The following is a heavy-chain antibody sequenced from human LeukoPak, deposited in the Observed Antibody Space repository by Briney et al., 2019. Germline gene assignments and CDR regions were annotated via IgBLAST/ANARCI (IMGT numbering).Heavy chain of an antibody. D-gene: IGHD6-19*01. CDR3: AREGAVAGTRYFDY. Sequence: SVKVSCKASGGTFSSYAISWVRQAPGQGLEWMGGVIPIFGTANYAQKFQGRVTITADESASTAYMELSSLRSEDTAVYYCAREGAVAGTRYFDYWGQGTLVTVSS. V-gene: IGHV1-69*01. CDR2: VIPIFGTA. CDR1: GGTFSSYA. J-gene: IGHJ4*02.